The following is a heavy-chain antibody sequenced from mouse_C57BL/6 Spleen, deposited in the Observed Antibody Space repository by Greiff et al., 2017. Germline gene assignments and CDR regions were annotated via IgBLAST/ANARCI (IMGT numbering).Heavy chain of an antibody. Sequence: VQLQQSGAELVKPGASVKLSCKASGYTFTSYWMQWVKQRPGQGLEWIGEIDPSDSYTNYNQKFKGKATLTVDTSSSTAYMQLGSLTSEDSAVYYCARRNYDYYAMDYWGQGTSVTVSS. D-gene: IGHD2-1*01. V-gene: IGHV1-50*01. J-gene: IGHJ4*01. CDR2: IDPSDSYT. CDR3: ARRNYDYYAMDY. CDR1: GYTFTSYW.